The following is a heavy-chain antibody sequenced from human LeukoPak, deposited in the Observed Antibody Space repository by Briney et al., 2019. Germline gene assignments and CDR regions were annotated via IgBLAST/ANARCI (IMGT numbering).Heavy chain of an antibody. J-gene: IGHJ4*02. CDR2: IRGSDGST. V-gene: IGHV3-23*01. Sequence: PGGSLRLSCAASGFTFSTYALSWVRQAPGKGLEWVSCIRGSDGSTYYADSVKGRFAISRDNSKNTLYLQMNSLRAEDTAVYYCAKDVYGDYGGLDYWGQGTLVTVSS. CDR3: AKDVYGDYGGLDY. D-gene: IGHD4-17*01. CDR1: GFTFSTYA.